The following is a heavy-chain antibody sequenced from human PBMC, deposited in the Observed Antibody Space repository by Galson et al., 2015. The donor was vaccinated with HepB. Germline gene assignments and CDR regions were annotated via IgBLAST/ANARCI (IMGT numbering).Heavy chain of an antibody. CDR1: GFSLSTSGMC. J-gene: IGHJ4*02. D-gene: IGHD3-3*01. V-gene: IGHV2-70*01. CDR2: IDWDDDK. Sequence: PALVKPTQTLTLTCTFSGFSLSTSGMCVSWIRQPPGKALEWLALIDWDDDKYYSTSLKTRLTISKDTSKNQVVLTMTNMDPVDTATYYCARISIFGVSGRDEYYFDYWGQGTLVTVSS. CDR3: ARISIFGVSGRDEYYFDY.